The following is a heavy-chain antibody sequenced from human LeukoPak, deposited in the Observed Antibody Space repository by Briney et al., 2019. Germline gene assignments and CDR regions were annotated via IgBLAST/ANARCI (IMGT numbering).Heavy chain of an antibody. V-gene: IGHV3-15*07. CDR2: IKSKVDGGTP. J-gene: IGHJ4*02. Sequence: GGSLRLSCAASGFSFSDAWMNWVRQAPGKGLEWVGHIKSKVDGGTPDYVAPEEGRFTISRDDSRNTLYLQMSSLNTEDTAVYCCTTRSPARYCSDGACYSSADYWGQGTLVTVSS. CDR3: TTRSPARYCSDGACYSSADY. D-gene: IGHD2-15*01. CDR1: GFSFSDAW.